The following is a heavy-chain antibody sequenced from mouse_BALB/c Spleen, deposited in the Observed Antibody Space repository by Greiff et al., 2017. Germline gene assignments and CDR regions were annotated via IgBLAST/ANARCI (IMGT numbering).Heavy chain of an antibody. CDR1: GYSITSDYA. J-gene: IGHJ2*01. Sequence: VQLQQSGPGLVKPSQSLSLTCTVTGYSITSDYAWNWIRQFPGNKLEWMGYISYSGSTSYNPSLKSRISITRDTSKNQFFLQLNSVTTEDTATYYCAARVSPITTVVVTNYWGQGTTLTVSS. D-gene: IGHD1-1*01. CDR3: AARVSPITTVVVTNY. V-gene: IGHV3-2*02. CDR2: ISYSGST.